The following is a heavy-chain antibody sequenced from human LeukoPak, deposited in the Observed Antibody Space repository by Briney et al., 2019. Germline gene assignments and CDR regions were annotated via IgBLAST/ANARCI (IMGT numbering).Heavy chain of an antibody. D-gene: IGHD3-3*01. CDR1: GFTFSSYS. J-gene: IGHJ3*02. CDR3: TTELYYDFWGSPGAFDI. V-gene: IGHV3-15*01. Sequence: PGGSLRLSCAASGFTFSSYSMNWVRQAPGKGLEWVGRIKSKTDGGTTDYAAPVKGRFTISRDDSKNTLYLQMNSLKTEDTAVYYCTTELYYDFWGSPGAFDIWGQGTMVTVSS. CDR2: IKSKTDGGTT.